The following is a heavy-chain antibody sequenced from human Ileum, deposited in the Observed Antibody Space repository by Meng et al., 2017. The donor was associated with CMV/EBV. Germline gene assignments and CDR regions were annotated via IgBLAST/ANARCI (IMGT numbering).Heavy chain of an antibody. CDR3: ARRVGCSSTSCYTNWFDP. V-gene: IGHV4-34*01. J-gene: IGHJ5*02. CDR2: INHSGST. Sequence: SFSGYYWSWFRQPPGKGLEWIGEINHSGSTNYNPSLKSRVTISVDTSKNQFSLKLSSVTAADTAVYYCARRVGCSSTSCYTNWFDPWGQGTLVTVSS. D-gene: IGHD2-2*02. CDR1: SFSGYY.